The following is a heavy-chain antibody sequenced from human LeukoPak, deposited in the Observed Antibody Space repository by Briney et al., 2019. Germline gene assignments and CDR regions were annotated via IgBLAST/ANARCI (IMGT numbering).Heavy chain of an antibody. Sequence: PSETLSLTCTVPGGSISSYYWSWIRQPPGKGLEWIGYIHYSGSTNYNPSLKSRVTISVDTSKNQFSLKLSSVTAADTAVYYCAREGVGYSSSWYEKGGHWFDPWGQGTLVTVSS. J-gene: IGHJ5*02. CDR2: IHYSGST. D-gene: IGHD6-13*01. V-gene: IGHV4-59*01. CDR3: AREGVGYSSSWYEKGGHWFDP. CDR1: GGSISSYY.